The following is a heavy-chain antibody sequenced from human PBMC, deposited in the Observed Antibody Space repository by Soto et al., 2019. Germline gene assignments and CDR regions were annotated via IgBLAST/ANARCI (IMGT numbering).Heavy chain of an antibody. J-gene: IGHJ6*02. CDR3: ARLALDNYYYYGMDV. D-gene: IGHD1-1*01. Sequence: SEPLSLTCAVYGGSFSGYYWSGIRQRPGKGLESLGEINHSGSTNYNPSLKSRVTISVDTSTTQFSLKLSSVTAADTAVYHCARLALDNYYYYGMDVWGQRNTVT. V-gene: IGHV4-34*01. CDR2: INHSGST. CDR1: GGSFSGYY.